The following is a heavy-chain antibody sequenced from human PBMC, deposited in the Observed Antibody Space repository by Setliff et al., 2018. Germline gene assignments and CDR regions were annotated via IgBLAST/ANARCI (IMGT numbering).Heavy chain of an antibody. V-gene: IGHV4-38-2*01. J-gene: IGHJ4*02. CDR3: ARRTEYYNFWSGYYDY. Sequence: PSETLSLTCAVSGYSISSGYCWGWIRQPPGKGLEWIGSIYHSGSTYYNPSLKSRVTISVDTSKNQFSLKLSSVTAADTAVYYCARRTEYYNFWSGYYDYWGQGTLVTVSS. D-gene: IGHD3-3*01. CDR2: IYHSGST. CDR1: GYSISSGYC.